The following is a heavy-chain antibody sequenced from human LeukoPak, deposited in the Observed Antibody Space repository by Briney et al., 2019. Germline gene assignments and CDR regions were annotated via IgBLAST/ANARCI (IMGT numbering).Heavy chain of an antibody. V-gene: IGHV4-30-2*01. Sequence: PSQTLSLTCAVSGGSIGSGGYSWSWIRQPPGKGLEWIGYIYHSGSTYYNPSLKRRVTISVDRSKNQFSLKPSSVTAADTAVYYCARGSGAYCGGDCYNVFDYWGQGTLVTVSS. CDR1: GGSIGSGGYS. J-gene: IGHJ4*02. D-gene: IGHD2-21*02. CDR2: IYHSGST. CDR3: ARGSGAYCGGDCYNVFDY.